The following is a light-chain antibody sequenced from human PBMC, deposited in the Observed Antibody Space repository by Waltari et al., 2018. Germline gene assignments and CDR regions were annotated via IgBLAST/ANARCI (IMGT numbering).Light chain of an antibody. Sequence: DIQMTQSPSSLSASVGHRVTITCQASQDISNYLNWYQQKPGKAPELLIYNASKLQTGVPSRFSGSGSGTDFTFTISSLQPEDFATYYCQQYDNLPITFGQGTRLDLK. CDR2: NAS. CDR3: QQYDNLPIT. V-gene: IGKV1-33*01. CDR1: QDISNY. J-gene: IGKJ5*01.